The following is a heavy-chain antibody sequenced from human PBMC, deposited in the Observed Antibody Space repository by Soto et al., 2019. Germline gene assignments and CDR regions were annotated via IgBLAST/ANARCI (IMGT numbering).Heavy chain of an antibody. J-gene: IGHJ4*02. CDR1: GGTFSSYA. CDR3: ARAGDWYDSSGYLYYFDY. Sequence: QVQLVQSGAEVKKPGSSVKVSCKASGGTFSSYAISWVRQAPGQGLEWMGGIIPIFGTANYAQKFQGRVTITADESANTAYMELSNLRSEDTAVYYCARAGDWYDSSGYLYYFDYWGQGTLVTVSS. D-gene: IGHD3-22*01. CDR2: IIPIFGTA. V-gene: IGHV1-69*01.